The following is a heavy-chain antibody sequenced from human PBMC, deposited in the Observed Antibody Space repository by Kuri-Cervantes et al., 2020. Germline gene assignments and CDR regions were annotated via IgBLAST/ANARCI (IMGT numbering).Heavy chain of an antibody. J-gene: IGHJ6*03. CDR2: MNPDSGNT. CDR3: ARDWSADYYDLSPAEAPPPKYYYYMDV. V-gene: IGHV1-8*01. CDR1: GYTITSYD. D-gene: IGHD3-3*01. Sequence: ASVKVSCKASGYTITSYDINWVRQATGQGLEWMGWMNPDSGNTGYAQKFQGRVTMTRNTSISTAYMELSSLRSEDTAVYYCARDWSADYYDLSPAEAPPPKYYYYMDVWGKGTTVTVSS.